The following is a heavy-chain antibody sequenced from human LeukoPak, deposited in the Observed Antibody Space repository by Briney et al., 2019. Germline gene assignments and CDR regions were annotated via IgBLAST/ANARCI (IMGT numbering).Heavy chain of an antibody. D-gene: IGHD6-19*01. Sequence: ASVKVSCKASGYTFTGYYMHWVRQAPGQGLEWMGWINPNSGGTNYAQKFQGRVTMTRDTSISTAYMELSSLRSEDMGVYYCARVVKYSSGPLTDLLPYYFDYWGQGTLVTVS. CDR1: GYTFTGYY. J-gene: IGHJ4*02. V-gene: IGHV1-2*02. CDR3: ARVVKYSSGPLTDLLPYYFDY. CDR2: INPNSGGT.